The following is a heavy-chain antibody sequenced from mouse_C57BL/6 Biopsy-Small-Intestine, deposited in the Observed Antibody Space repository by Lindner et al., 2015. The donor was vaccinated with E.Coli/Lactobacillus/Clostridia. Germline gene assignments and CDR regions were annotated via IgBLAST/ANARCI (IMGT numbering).Heavy chain of an antibody. J-gene: IGHJ4*01. Sequence: SVKVSCKTFWFLCFTNYAISWVRQAPGQGLEWMGWITAYNGNTKYAQNLQGRVTMTTDTSTTTAYMELRSLRSDDTAVYYCARENGAARPHDYWGQGSLVTVSS. CDR3: ARENGAARPHDY. CDR2: ITAYNGNT. CDR1: FLCFTNYA. V-gene: IGHV1-4*01. D-gene: IGHD3-3*01.